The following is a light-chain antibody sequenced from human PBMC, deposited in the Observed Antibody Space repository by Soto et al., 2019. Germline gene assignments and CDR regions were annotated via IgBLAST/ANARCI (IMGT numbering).Light chain of an antibody. CDR2: DAS. J-gene: IGKJ5*01. CDR1: QGISSA. V-gene: IGKV1-13*02. CDR3: QQFNSYPPSIT. Sequence: AIQLTQSPSSLSASVGDRVTITCRASQGISSALAWYQQKPGKAPKLLIYDASSLESGVPSRFSGSGSGTDFTLTISSLQPEDFATYYCQQFNSYPPSITFGQGTRLETK.